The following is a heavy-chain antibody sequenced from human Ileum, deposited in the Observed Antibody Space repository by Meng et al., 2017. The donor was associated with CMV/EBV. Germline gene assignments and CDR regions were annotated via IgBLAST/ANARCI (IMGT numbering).Heavy chain of an antibody. CDR3: ARSGLRGIYVDY. CDR1: GDFANNFY. J-gene: IGHJ4*02. CDR2: ISTSGSD. Sequence: QVQPQAPGPGLVKSSETLSLTCTVSGDFANNFYWSWIRQPAGKGLQWIGRISTSGSDNYNPSLKSRVTMSVDTSKKQFSLKLSSVTAADTAVYYCARSGLRGIYVDYWGQGTLVTVSS. D-gene: IGHD4-17*01. V-gene: IGHV4-4*07.